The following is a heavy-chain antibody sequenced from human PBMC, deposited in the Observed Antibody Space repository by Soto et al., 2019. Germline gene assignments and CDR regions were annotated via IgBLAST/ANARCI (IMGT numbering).Heavy chain of an antibody. V-gene: IGHV4-30-2*01. CDR2: IYHSGST. CDR1: GGSISSGGYS. CDR3: ARVVLPPIPMIVVPNWFDP. J-gene: IGHJ5*02. D-gene: IGHD3-22*01. Sequence: QLQLQESGSGLVKPSQTLSLTCAVSGGSISSGGYSWSWIRQPPGKGLEWIGYIYHSGSTYYNPSLKSRVTISVDRSKNQFSRKLSSVTAADTAVYYCARVVLPPIPMIVVPNWFDPWGQGTLVTVSS.